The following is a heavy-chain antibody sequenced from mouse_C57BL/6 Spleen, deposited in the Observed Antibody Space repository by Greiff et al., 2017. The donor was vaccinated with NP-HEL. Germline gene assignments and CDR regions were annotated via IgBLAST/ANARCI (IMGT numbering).Heavy chain of an antibody. Sequence: VQLQQSGAELARPGASVKLSCKASGYTFTSYGISWVKQRTGQGLEWIGEIYPRSGNTYYNEKFKGKATLTADKSSSTAYMELRSLTSEDSAVYFCARNAIYGSSYSWAWFAYWGQGTLVTVSA. D-gene: IGHD1-1*01. CDR3: ARNAIYGSSYSWAWFAY. J-gene: IGHJ3*01. CDR1: GYTFTSYG. V-gene: IGHV1-81*01. CDR2: IYPRSGNT.